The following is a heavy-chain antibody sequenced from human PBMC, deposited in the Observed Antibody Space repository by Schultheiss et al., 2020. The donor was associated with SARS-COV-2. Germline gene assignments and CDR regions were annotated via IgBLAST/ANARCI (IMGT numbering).Heavy chain of an antibody. D-gene: IGHD3-16*01. CDR1: GFTFSSYA. J-gene: IGHJ6*02. CDR2: ISYDGSNK. CDR3: GKDWLWESFNYGMNV. Sequence: GGSLRLSCAASGFTFSSYAMHWVRQAPGKGLEWVAVISYDGSNKYYADSVKGRFTISRDNSKNTLYLQMNSLRAEDTAVYYCGKDWLWESFNYGMNVWGQGTTVTVSS. V-gene: IGHV3-30-3*01.